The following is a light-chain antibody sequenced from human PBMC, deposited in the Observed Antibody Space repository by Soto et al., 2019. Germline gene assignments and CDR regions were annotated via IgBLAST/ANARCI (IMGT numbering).Light chain of an antibody. Sequence: DIQMTQSPSSLSASVGDRVTLTCRASQSISTYLNWYQKKPGKAPKLLIHAASSLRSGVPSRFSGSGSGTDFTLTISSLQPEDFATYYCQQSYSTPPDTFGQGTMVEIK. V-gene: IGKV1-39*01. CDR2: AAS. CDR3: QQSYSTPPDT. CDR1: QSISTY. J-gene: IGKJ2*01.